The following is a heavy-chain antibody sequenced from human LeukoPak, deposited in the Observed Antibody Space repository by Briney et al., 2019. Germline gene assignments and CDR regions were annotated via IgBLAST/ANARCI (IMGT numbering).Heavy chain of an antibody. Sequence: GGSLRLSCAASGFTFSSYWMHWVPQAPGKGLVWVSRINSDGSDTRYADSVKGRFTISRDNAKNTLYLQMNTLRPEDTAVYYCARDVKYSPDYWGQGTLVTVSS. CDR3: ARDVKYSPDY. V-gene: IGHV3-74*01. J-gene: IGHJ4*02. D-gene: IGHD6-6*01. CDR1: GFTFSSYW. CDR2: INSDGSDT.